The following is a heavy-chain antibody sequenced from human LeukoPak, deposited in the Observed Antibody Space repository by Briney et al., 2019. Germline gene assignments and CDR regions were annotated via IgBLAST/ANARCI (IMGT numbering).Heavy chain of an antibody. V-gene: IGHV1-58*02. J-gene: IGHJ4*02. CDR1: GFTFTSSA. D-gene: IGHD6-13*01. CDR2: IVVGSGNT. CDR3: ARDPKQLAPFDY. Sequence: SVKVSCKASGFTFTSSAMQWVRQARGQRLEWIGWIVVGSGNTNYAQKLQGRVTMTTDTSTSTAYMELRSLRSDDTAVYYCARDPKQLAPFDYWGQGTLVTVSS.